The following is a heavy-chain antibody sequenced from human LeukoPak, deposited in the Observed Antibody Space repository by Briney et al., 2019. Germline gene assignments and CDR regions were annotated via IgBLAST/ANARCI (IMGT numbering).Heavy chain of an antibody. V-gene: IGHV3-53*01. CDR3: ARRPGN. J-gene: IGHJ4*02. CDR1: GFAVGSNY. Sequence: PGGSLRLSCVASGFAVGSNYMSWVRQAPGKGLEWASLIYSGGAIRYADSVKGRFTISRDSSKNTLFLQMNDLTVEDAARYYCARRPGNWGQGILVTVSS. CDR2: IYSGGAI. D-gene: IGHD1-14*01.